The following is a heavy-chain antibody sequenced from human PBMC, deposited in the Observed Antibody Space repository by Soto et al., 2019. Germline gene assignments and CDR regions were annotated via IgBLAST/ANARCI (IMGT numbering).Heavy chain of an antibody. V-gene: IGHV3-23*01. CDR3: AKDRLYYDFWSGYRYYYYGMDV. D-gene: IGHD3-3*01. Sequence: EVQLLESGGGLVQPGGSLRLSCAASGFTFSSYAMSWVRQAPGKGLEWVSAISGSGGSTYYADSVKGRFTISRDNSKNTLYLQMNSLSAEDTAVYYCAKDRLYYDFWSGYRYYYYGMDVWGQGTTVTVSS. J-gene: IGHJ6*02. CDR2: ISGSGGST. CDR1: GFTFSSYA.